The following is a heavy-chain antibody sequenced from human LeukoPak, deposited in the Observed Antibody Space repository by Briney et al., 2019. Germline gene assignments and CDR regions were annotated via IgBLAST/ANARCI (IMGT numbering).Heavy chain of an antibody. Sequence: GGSLRLSCAASGFTFSNHDMNWVRQAPGKGLEWVSLIYSDGSTYYADSVKGRFTISRDNSKNTLYLQMNSLRAEDTAVYYCARDLGYCSGSTCYVGYFDYWGQGTQVTVSS. D-gene: IGHD2-15*01. J-gene: IGHJ4*02. CDR1: GFTFSNHD. CDR3: ARDLGYCSGSTCYVGYFDY. V-gene: IGHV3-66*01. CDR2: IYSDGST.